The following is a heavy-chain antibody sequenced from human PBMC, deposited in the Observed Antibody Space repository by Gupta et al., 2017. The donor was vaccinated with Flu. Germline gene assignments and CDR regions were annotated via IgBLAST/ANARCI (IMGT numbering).Heavy chain of an antibody. CDR1: GVIFSGYV. CDR2: ISPIFGTV. CDR3: ARAQGSYLPDAFDV. Sequence: VQLVQSGADVKKPGSSVKVSCKASGVIFSGYVISCVRQAPGQGLEWMGGISPIFGTVNYAQKFQGRVTITAAESTTTVYMELNSLRSDDTAAYYCARAQGSYLPDAFDVWGQGTMVTVSS. D-gene: IGHD3-16*02. J-gene: IGHJ3*01. V-gene: IGHV1-69*01.